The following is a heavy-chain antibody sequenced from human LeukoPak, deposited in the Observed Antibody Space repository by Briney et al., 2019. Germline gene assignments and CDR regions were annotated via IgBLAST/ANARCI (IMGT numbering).Heavy chain of an antibody. D-gene: IGHD1-26*01. V-gene: IGHV3-11*01. CDR1: GFIFSDNY. J-gene: IGHJ4*02. CDR3: AREYSGSSRDY. Sequence: GGSLRLSCAASGFIFSDNYMRWIRQAPGKGLEWVSYISSSGSTIYYADSVKGRFTISRGNAKNSLYLQMNSLTAEDTAVYYCAREYSGSSRDYWGQGTLVTVSS. CDR2: ISSSGSTI.